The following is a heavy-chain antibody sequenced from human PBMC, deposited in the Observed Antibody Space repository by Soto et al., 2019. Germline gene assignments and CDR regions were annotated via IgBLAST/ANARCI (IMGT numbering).Heavy chain of an antibody. J-gene: IGHJ3*02. CDR1: DYTFTSKS. D-gene: IGHD2-21*01. CDR2: ISPYTGRT. Sequence: QAQLVQSGAEVKKPGASVKISCTASDYTFTSKSLVWVRQAPGHGLEWVGWISPYTGRTEYAKNVQGRDAMTRDTSTSTAYLELWSLRSDDTAIYYCARDRYGGNCCDAFEIWGQGTMVTVSS. V-gene: IGHV1-18*01. CDR3: ARDRYGGNCCDAFEI.